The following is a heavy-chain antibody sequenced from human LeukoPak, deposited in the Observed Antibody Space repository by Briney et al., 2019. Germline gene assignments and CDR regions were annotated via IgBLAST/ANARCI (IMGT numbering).Heavy chain of an antibody. CDR1: GYTLTSYY. Sequence: RASVKVSCKASGYTLTSYYLHWVRQAPGQGLEWMGMIYPRDGSTSYAQKFQGRVTVTRDTSTSTVHMELSGLRSEDTAVYYCARDQEGFDYWGQGTLVTVSS. V-gene: IGHV1-46*01. CDR3: ARDQEGFDY. J-gene: IGHJ4*02. CDR2: IYPRDGST.